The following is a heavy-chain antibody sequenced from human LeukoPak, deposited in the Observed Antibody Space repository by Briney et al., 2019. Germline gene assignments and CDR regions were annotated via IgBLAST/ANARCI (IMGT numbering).Heavy chain of an antibody. CDR2: ISASGSRT. D-gene: IGHD2-21*01. CDR3: AKAQGYCGGETCQYAVDV. Sequence: GGSLRLSCAASGXIFSDYAMAWVRQAPGEGLEWVSGISASGSRTYYADSVKGRFTISRDKSKNTLFLQMNSLRAEDTAVYYCAKAQGYCGGETCQYAVDVWGQGTTVTVSS. J-gene: IGHJ6*02. CDR1: GXIFSDYA. V-gene: IGHV3-23*01.